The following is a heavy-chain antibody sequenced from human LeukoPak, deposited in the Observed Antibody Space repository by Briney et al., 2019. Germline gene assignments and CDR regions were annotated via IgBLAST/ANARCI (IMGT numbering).Heavy chain of an antibody. Sequence: SETLSLTCTVSGDSISSGGFYWGGVRQPPGKGLDWVGNIYYSGTTYYSPSLKSRVTISVDASNNQFSLKLSSVTAADTAVYYCARHVFHSSTSYGPIDYWGQGTLVTVSA. CDR2: IYYSGTT. CDR3: ARHVFHSSTSYGPIDY. CDR1: GDSISSGGFY. J-gene: IGHJ4*02. V-gene: IGHV4-39*01. D-gene: IGHD6-13*01.